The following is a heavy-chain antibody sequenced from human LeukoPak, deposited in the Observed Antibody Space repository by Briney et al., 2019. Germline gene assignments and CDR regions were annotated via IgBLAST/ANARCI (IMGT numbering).Heavy chain of an antibody. J-gene: IGHJ4*02. CDR1: GGSISSGDYY. CDR3: ARARGYSYGPDY. V-gene: IGHV4-30-4*08. D-gene: IGHD5-18*01. Sequence: SETLSLTCTVSGGSISSGDYYWSWIRQPPGKGLEWMGYIYDIGSTYYNPSLRSRITISVDTSKNQFSLKLSSVTAADTAVYYCARARGYSYGPDYWGQGTLVTVSS. CDR2: IYDIGST.